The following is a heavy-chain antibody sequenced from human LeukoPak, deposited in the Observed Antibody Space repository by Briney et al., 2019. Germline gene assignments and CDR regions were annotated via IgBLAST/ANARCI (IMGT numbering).Heavy chain of an antibody. Sequence: ESSVKVTCKASGYIFSSSGSSRVRQGGGQGREWMAWISPYNGDTKYVREFQGRVTVTTDTSTSTAYMELRSLTSDDTALYYCGKLRGGIYSSRDAFDIWGQGTMVTVSS. V-gene: IGHV1-18*04. CDR2: ISPYNGDT. CDR1: GYIFSSSG. J-gene: IGHJ3*02. CDR3: GKLRGGIYSSRDAFDI. D-gene: IGHD3-16*01.